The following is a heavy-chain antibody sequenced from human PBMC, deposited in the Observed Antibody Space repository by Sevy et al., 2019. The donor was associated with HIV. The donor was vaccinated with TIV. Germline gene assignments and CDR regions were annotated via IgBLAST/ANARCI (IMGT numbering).Heavy chain of an antibody. Sequence: SETLSLTCAVYGGSFSDYYWTWIRQPPGKGLEWIGEIDHSGSTNYNPSLKSRVTISVDTSKNQFSLRLSSVTAADTAVYYCARQSVTYDILTGWNYYGVDVWGQGTTVTVSS. CDR2: IDHSGST. CDR3: ARQSVTYDILTGWNYYGVDV. V-gene: IGHV4-34*01. J-gene: IGHJ6*02. CDR1: GGSFSDYY. D-gene: IGHD3-9*01.